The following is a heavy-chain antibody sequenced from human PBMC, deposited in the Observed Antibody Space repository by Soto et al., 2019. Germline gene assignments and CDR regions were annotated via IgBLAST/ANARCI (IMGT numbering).Heavy chain of an antibody. V-gene: IGHV1-8*01. CDR3: ARGAWRTEVKTKWFDP. J-gene: IGHJ5*02. CDR2: MNPKSGNT. D-gene: IGHD2-21*02. CDR1: GYTFTSND. Sequence: GASVKVSCKASGYTFTSNDINWVRQAPGQGLEWMGWMNPKSGNTGCAQKFQDRLIMTRNTSITTAYMELASLTSEDTAAYYCARGAWRTEVKTKWFDPWRQGTLVTV.